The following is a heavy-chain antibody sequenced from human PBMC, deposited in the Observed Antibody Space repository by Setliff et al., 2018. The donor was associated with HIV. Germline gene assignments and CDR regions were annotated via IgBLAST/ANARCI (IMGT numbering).Heavy chain of an antibody. V-gene: IGHV4-59*01. CDR3: SRGGGYSSSPSL. CDR2: IYYSGNT. CDR1: GGSISSYY. D-gene: IGHD6-13*01. Sequence: SETLSLTCNVSGGSISSYYWNWIRQPPGKGLEWIGYIYYSGNTNYNPSLKSRVIISVAPYKNQFSLKLKSVTAADTALYYCSRGGGYSSSPSLWRQGTLVTVSS. J-gene: IGHJ4*02.